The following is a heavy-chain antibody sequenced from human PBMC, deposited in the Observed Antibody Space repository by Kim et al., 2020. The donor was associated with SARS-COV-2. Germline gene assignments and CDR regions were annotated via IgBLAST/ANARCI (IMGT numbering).Heavy chain of an antibody. CDR3: AGRGSSWYSQIDY. J-gene: IGHJ4*02. V-gene: IGHV3-11*03. D-gene: IGHD6-13*01. Sequence: GGSLRLSCAASGFTFSDYYMSWIRQAPGKGLEWVSYITSSSTYTNYADSVKGRFTISRDNAENSLYLQMNSLRAEDTAVYYCAGRGSSWYSQIDYWGQGTLVTVSS. CDR1: GFTFSDYY. CDR2: ITSSSTYT.